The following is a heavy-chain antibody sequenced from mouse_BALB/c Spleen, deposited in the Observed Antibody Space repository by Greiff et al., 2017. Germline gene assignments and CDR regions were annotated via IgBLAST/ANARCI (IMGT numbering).Heavy chain of an antibody. CDR2: IRSKSNNYAT. D-gene: IGHD1-1*01. CDR1: GFTFNTYA. Sequence: EVQGVESGGGLVQPKGSLKLSCAASGFTFNTYAMNWVRQAPGKGLEWVARIRSKSNNYATYYADSVKDRFTISRDDSQSMLYLQMNNLKTEDTAMYYCVRPDYYGSSYRAWFAYWGQGTLVTVSA. J-gene: IGHJ3*01. V-gene: IGHV10-1*02. CDR3: VRPDYYGSSYRAWFAY.